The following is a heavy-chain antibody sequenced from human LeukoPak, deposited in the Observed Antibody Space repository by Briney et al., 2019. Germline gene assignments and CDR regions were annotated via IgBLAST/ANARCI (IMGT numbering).Heavy chain of an antibody. CDR1: GGTFSSYA. J-gene: IGHJ6*03. Sequence: GASVKVSCKASGGTFSSYAISWVRQAPGQGLEWMGGIIPIFGTANYAQKFQGRVTITADESTSTAYMELSSLRSEDTAVYYCARDTPSVTTEINWGYYYHMDVWGKGTTVTISS. CDR2: IIPIFGTA. D-gene: IGHD4-17*01. CDR3: ARDTPSVTTEINWGYYYHMDV. V-gene: IGHV1-69*13.